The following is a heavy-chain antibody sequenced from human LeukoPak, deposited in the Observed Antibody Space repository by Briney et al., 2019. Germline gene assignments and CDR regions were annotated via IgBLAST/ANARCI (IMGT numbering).Heavy chain of an antibody. CDR2: IYHSGST. V-gene: IGHV4-38-2*02. CDR3: ARDVWGGSYYPSYYYYGMDV. CDR1: GYSISSGYY. J-gene: IGHJ6*02. Sequence: SETLSLTCTVSGYSISSGYYWGWIRQPPGKGLEWIGSIYHSGSTYYNPSLKSRVTISVDTSKNQFSLKLSSVTAADTAVYYCARDVWGGSYYPSYYYYGMDVWGQGTTVTVSS. D-gene: IGHD1-26*01.